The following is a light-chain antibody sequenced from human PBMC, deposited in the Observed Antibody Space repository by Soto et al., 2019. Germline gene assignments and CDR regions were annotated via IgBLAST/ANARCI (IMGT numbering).Light chain of an antibody. CDR3: QQLNNYPRT. CDR1: QGISSY. Sequence: IQLTQSPSSLSASVGDRVTITCRASQGISSYLAWYQQKLGKAPKLLIYAASTLQSGVPSRFSGSGSGTDFTLTISSLQPEDFATYYCQQLNNYPRTFGPGTRVDIK. J-gene: IGKJ3*01. CDR2: AAS. V-gene: IGKV1-9*01.